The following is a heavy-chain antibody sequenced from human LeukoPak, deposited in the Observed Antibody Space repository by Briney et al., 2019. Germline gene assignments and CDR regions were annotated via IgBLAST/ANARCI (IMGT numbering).Heavy chain of an antibody. J-gene: IGHJ5*02. Sequence: SETLSLTCAVYSGSFSGYYWSWIRQPPGKGLEWIGEINHSGSTNYNPSLKSRVTISVDTSKNQFSLKLSFVTAADTAVYYCARDVNYYDSSGYPLPWGQGTLVTVSS. CDR3: ARDVNYYDSSGYPLP. CDR2: INHSGST. CDR1: SGSFSGYY. D-gene: IGHD3-22*01. V-gene: IGHV4-34*01.